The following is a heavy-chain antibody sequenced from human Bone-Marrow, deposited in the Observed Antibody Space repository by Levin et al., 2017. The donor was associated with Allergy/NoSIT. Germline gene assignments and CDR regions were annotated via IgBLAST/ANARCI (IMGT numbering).Heavy chain of an antibody. V-gene: IGHV3-23*01. J-gene: IGHJ1*01. CDR3: AKHATTVIGATEYFQH. CDR1: GFTFGIHA. CDR2: ITGSAGGK. Sequence: GGSLRLSCAASGFTFGIHALSWVRQSPGKGLEWVSSITGSAGGKYYADSVKGRFTVSRDNSKHTLYLEMNSLRAEDTAIYYCAKHATTVIGATEYFQHWGQGTLVTVSS. D-gene: IGHD4-17*01.